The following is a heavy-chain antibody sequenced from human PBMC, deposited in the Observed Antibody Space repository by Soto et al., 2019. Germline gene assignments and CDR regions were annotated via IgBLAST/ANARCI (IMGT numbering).Heavy chain of an antibody. CDR1: GFTFSSYS. D-gene: IGHD6-19*01. Sequence: EVQLVESGGGLVQPGGSLRLSCAASGFTFSSYSMNWVRQAPGKGLEWVSYISSSSSTIYYADSVKGRFTISRDNAKNSLYLQMNSLRAEDTAVYYCARDRTVAGLPFDYWGQGTLVTVSS. J-gene: IGHJ4*02. CDR3: ARDRTVAGLPFDY. V-gene: IGHV3-48*01. CDR2: ISSSSSTI.